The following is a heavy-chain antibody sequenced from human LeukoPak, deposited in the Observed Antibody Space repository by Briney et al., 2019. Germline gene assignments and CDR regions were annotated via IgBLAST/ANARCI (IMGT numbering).Heavy chain of an antibody. CDR2: IIGSAANT. J-gene: IGHJ6*02. CDR3: AKYLSAKGPPYALEV. CDR1: GLPVNSYA. V-gene: IGHV3-23*01. Sequence: GGALELSFCASGLPVNSYAMSWVRQAPGKGLEWVSTIIGSAANTYYADSVKGRFTISRDDSKNTVYLQMNSLRAEDTAVYYCAKYLSAKGPPYALEVWGQGTTVTVS.